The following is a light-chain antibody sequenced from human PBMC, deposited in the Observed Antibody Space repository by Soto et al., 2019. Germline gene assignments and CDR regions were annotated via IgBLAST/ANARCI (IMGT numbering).Light chain of an antibody. CDR1: NSNFGARP. J-gene: IGLJ3*02. Sequence: QSVLTQPPSESGTPGQRVTISCSGSNSNFGARPANWFQQLPGTAPKLIIYMNNQRPSGVPDRFSGSKSGTSASLGISGLQSEDEADYYCASWDDSLQNWVFGGGTKVTVL. V-gene: IGLV1-44*01. CDR3: ASWDDSLQNWV. CDR2: MNN.